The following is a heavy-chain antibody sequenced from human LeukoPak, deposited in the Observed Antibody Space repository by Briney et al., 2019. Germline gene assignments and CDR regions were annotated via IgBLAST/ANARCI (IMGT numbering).Heavy chain of an antibody. D-gene: IGHD6-19*01. J-gene: IGHJ4*02. CDR2: IRSKAYGGTT. Sequence: GGSLRLSCTASGFTFGDYAMSWFRQAPGKGLEWVGFIRSKAYGGTTEYAASVKGRFTISRDDSKSIAYLQMNSLKTEDTAVYYCTRGLYSSGWYEEGYWGQGTLVTVSS. CDR1: GFTFGDYA. V-gene: IGHV3-49*03. CDR3: TRGLYSSGWYEEGY.